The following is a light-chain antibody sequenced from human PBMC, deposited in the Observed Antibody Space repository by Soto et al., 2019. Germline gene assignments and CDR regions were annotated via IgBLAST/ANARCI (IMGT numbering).Light chain of an antibody. J-gene: IGKJ4*01. V-gene: IGKV3-11*01. CDR2: DAS. Sequence: EIVLTQSPATLSLSPGEGVTLSCRASQSVNNLAWYQQKPGQAPRLLIYDASNRATGIPARFSGSGSGTDFTLTITYLEPEDFAAYYCQQRANWPLSFGGGTKVEIK. CDR3: QQRANWPLS. CDR1: QSVNN.